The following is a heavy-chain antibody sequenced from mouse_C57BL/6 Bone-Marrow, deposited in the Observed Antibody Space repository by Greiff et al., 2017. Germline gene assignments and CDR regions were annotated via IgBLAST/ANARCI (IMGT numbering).Heavy chain of an antibody. D-gene: IGHD3-1*01. CDR3: ARGTAQATPWFAY. CDR1: GYTFTSYW. CDR2: IDPSDSYT. J-gene: IGHJ3*01. V-gene: IGHV1-69*01. Sequence: VQLQQPGAELVMPGASVKLSCKASGYTFTSYWMHWVKQRPGQGLEWIGEIDPSDSYTNYNQKFKGKSTLTVDKSSSTAYMQLSSLTSEDSAVYYCARGTAQATPWFAYWGQGTLVTVSA.